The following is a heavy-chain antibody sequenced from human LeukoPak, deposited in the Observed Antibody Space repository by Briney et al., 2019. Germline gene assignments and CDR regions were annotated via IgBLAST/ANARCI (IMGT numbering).Heavy chain of an antibody. CDR1: GFTFSSYA. V-gene: IGHV3-23*01. Sequence: GGSLRLSCAASGFTFSSYAMSWVRQAPGKGLEWVSAISGSGGSTYCADSVKGGFTISRDNSKNPLYLQMNSLRAGDTAVYYCATAIVGAQRHWGQGTLVTVSS. J-gene: IGHJ4*02. CDR2: ISGSGGST. D-gene: IGHD1-26*01. CDR3: ATAIVGAQRH.